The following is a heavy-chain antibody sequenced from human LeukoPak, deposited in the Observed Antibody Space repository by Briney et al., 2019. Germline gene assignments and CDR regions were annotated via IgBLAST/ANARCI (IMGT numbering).Heavy chain of an antibody. CDR2: INHSGST. D-gene: IGHD2-2*03. CDR1: GGSFSGYY. J-gene: IGHJ4*02. V-gene: IGHV4-34*01. CDR3: ARGPGYCSSTSCYPKGPFDY. Sequence: SETLCLTCAVYGGSFSGYYWSWIRQPPGKGLEWIGEINHSGSTNYNPSLKGRVTISVDTSKNQFSLKLSSVTDADTAVYYCARGPGYCSSTSCYPKGPFDYWGQGTLVTVSS.